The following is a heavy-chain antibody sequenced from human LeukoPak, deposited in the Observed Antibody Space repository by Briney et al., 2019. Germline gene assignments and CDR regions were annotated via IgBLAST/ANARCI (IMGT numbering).Heavy chain of an antibody. CDR1: GGSISSYY. Sequence: PSGTLSLTCTISGGSISSYYWSWIRQPPGKGLEWIGYIYYTGSTNHNPSLKSRVTISVDMSKNQFSLKLSSVTAADTAVYYCARGGNCSGGSCYSDRGWFDPWGQGTLVTVSS. CDR3: ARGGNCSGGSCYSDRGWFDP. V-gene: IGHV4-59*01. D-gene: IGHD2-15*01. CDR2: IYYTGST. J-gene: IGHJ5*02.